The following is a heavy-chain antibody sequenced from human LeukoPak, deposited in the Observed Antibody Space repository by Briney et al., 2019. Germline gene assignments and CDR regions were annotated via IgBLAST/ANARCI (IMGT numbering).Heavy chain of an antibody. CDR3: ARDKLQWLVSP. V-gene: IGHV3-21*01. CDR2: ISSSSSYI. D-gene: IGHD6-19*01. Sequence: GGSLRLSCAASGFTFSSYSMNWVRQAPGKGLEWVSSISSSSSYIYYADSVKCRFTISRDNAKNSLYLQMNSLRAEDTAVYYCARDKLQWLVSPWGQGTLVTVSS. CDR1: GFTFSSYS. J-gene: IGHJ5*02.